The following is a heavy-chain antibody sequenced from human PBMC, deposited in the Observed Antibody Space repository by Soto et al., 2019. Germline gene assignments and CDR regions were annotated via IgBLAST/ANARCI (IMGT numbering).Heavy chain of an antibody. CDR3: ARTTTLENYFDY. Sequence: SETLSLTCTVSGGSFSSYYWSWIRQPPGKGLEWIGYIYYTGSIIYNPSLKSRVTMSVDMSMKQFSLKLNSVTAADTAVYYCARTTTLENYFDYWGQGTLVTSPQ. J-gene: IGHJ4*02. CDR1: GGSFSSYY. CDR2: IYYTGSI. D-gene: IGHD2-15*01. V-gene: IGHV4-59*01.